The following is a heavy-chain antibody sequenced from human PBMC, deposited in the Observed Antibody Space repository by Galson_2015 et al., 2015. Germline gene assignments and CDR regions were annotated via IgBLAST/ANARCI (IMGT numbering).Heavy chain of an antibody. Sequence: SLRLSCAASGFTFSGYTMTWVRQAPGKGLEWVASISSSSSQIHYADSVKGRFTVSRDHAKNSLYLQMSSLRAEDTAVFYCARVAGAAPHLYYYYMDVWGNGTSVIVSS. J-gene: IGHJ6*03. D-gene: IGHD2-8*02. V-gene: IGHV3-21*01. CDR3: ARVAGAAPHLYYYYMDV. CDR1: GFTFSGYT. CDR2: ISSSSSQI.